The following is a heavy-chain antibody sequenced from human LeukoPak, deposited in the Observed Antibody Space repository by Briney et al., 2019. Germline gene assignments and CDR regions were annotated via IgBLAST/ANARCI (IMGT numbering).Heavy chain of an antibody. CDR3: ARGGPTVRALSSFDS. J-gene: IGHJ4*02. CDR2: IYYSGST. V-gene: IGHV4-59*02. CDR1: GGTVRSYY. D-gene: IGHD4-17*01. Sequence: SETLSLTCNVSGGTVRSYYWSWIRQSPEEGLQWIGHIYYSGSTNYNPALESRVTILVDASKSQFSLHLTSVTTADTAVYYCARGGPTVRALSSFDSWGQGTLVTVSS.